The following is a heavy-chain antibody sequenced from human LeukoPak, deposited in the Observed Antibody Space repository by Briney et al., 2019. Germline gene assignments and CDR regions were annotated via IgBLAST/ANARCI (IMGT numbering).Heavy chain of an antibody. J-gene: IGHJ6*02. V-gene: IGHV4-39*01. CDR3: ARQVPGPYNYYGMDV. CDR1: GGSISNTNFY. CDR2: IYYAGIT. Sequence: SETLSLTCIVSGGSISNTNFYWAWIRQPPGKGLEWIGNIYYAGITSYNPSLKGRVTISVDTSKSQFSLRLTSVTAADTAVYYCARQVPGPYNYYGMDVWGQGTTVTVSS.